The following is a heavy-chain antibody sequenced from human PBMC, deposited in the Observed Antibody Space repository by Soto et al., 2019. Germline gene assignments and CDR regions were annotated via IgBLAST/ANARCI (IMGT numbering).Heavy chain of an antibody. D-gene: IGHD1-26*01. V-gene: IGHV4-31*02. Sequence: QVQLQESGPGLVKPSQTLSVTCSVSGDSVGRGGHYWTWIRQHPGKGLEWIGSIYWTGSTSYNPSLKSRVTISVDGSKNQFSLKVSAVTAADTAVYYCARDAGLASAIDYWGQGTLITVSS. CDR1: GDSVGRGGHY. CDR2: IYWTGST. CDR3: ARDAGLASAIDY. J-gene: IGHJ4*02.